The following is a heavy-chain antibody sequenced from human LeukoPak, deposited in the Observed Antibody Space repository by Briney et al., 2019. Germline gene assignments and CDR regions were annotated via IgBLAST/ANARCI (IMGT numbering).Heavy chain of an antibody. CDR3: AKDNGGRGYNYGAFDP. CDR1: GFTFSGVW. Sequence: GGSLRLSCTASGFTFSGVWMTWVRQAPGKGLEWVANIREDGTEKNYVDSVKGRFTISRDNSKNSLYLQMNSLRVEDTALYYCAKDNGGRGYNYGAFDPWGQGTLVTVSS. V-gene: IGHV3-7*03. D-gene: IGHD5-18*01. CDR2: IREDGTEK. J-gene: IGHJ5*02.